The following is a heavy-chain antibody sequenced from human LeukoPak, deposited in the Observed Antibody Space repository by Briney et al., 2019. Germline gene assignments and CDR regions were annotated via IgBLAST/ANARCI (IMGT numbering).Heavy chain of an antibody. CDR2: IYYSGST. Sequence: SETLSLTCTVSGGSISSYYWSWIRQPPGKGLEWIGYIYYSGSTNYNPSLKSRVTISVDTSKNQFSLKLSSVTAADAAVYYCVRAVRYYYDSSGYYGEVTLFDYWGQGTLVTVSS. D-gene: IGHD3-22*01. CDR3: VRAVRYYYDSSGYYGEVTLFDY. V-gene: IGHV4-59*01. CDR1: GGSISSYY. J-gene: IGHJ4*02.